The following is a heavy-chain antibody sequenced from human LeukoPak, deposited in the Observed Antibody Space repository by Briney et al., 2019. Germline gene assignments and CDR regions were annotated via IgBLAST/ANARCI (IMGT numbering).Heavy chain of an antibody. CDR3: ARKPYYYGGKTWFDP. Sequence: SETLSLTCSVSGGYIITSDHYWGWIRQPPGKGLEWIGSIYYTGSTSTNPFFKSRVTVSVDTSKNQFSLNLTSVTAADTAVYYLARKPYYYGGKTWFDPWGQGTLVTVSS. D-gene: IGHD4-23*01. V-gene: IGHV4-39*07. J-gene: IGHJ5*02. CDR2: IYYTGST. CDR1: GGYIITSDHY.